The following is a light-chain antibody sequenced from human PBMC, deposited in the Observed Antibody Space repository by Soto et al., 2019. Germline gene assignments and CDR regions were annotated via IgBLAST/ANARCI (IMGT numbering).Light chain of an antibody. CDR2: EVS. CDR1: SSDVGGYNY. Sequence: QSVLTQPPSASGSPGQSVTISCTGTSSDVGGYNYVSWYQQHPGKAPKLMIYEVSNRPSGVPDRFSGSKSGNTASLTVSGLQPEDEADYYCSSYTSSSTPYVFGTGTKVTVL. CDR3: SSYTSSSTPYV. V-gene: IGLV2-8*01. J-gene: IGLJ1*01.